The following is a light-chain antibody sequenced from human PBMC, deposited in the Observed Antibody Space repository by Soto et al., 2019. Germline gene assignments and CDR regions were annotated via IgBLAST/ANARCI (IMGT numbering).Light chain of an antibody. CDR3: QQYGSSPWIT. CDR1: QSVSSSY. J-gene: IGKJ5*01. V-gene: IGKV3-20*01. CDR2: GAS. Sequence: EIELTQSPGTLSLSPGERAALSCRASQSVSSSYLAWYQQKSGQAPRLLIYGASSRATGIADRFSGSGSGTDFTLAISRLEPEDFAVYYCQQYGSSPWITFGQGTRLEIK.